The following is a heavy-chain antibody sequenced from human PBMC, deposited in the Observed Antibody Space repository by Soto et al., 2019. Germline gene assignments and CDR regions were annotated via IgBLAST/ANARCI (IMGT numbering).Heavy chain of an antibody. D-gene: IGHD2-15*01. V-gene: IGHV1-69*01. J-gene: IGHJ4*02. CDR3: ARDRCSGGSCYTLFDY. Sequence: QVQLVQSGAEVKKPGSSVKVSCKASGGTFSSYAISWVRQAPGQGLEWMGGIIPIFGTANYAQKFQGGVTITADESTSTAYMELSSLRSEDTAVYYCARDRCSGGSCYTLFDYWGQGTLVTVSS. CDR1: GGTFSSYA. CDR2: IIPIFGTA.